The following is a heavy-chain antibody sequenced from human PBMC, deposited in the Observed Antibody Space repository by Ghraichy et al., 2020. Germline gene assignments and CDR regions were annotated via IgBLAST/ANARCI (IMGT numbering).Heavy chain of an antibody. CDR1: GFTFTDYY. CDR3: ARGGGILAARPFDY. J-gene: IGHJ4*02. CDR2: ISDSSYIK. D-gene: IGHD6-6*01. Sequence: GGSLRLSCTVSGFTFTDYYMSWVRLAPGKGLEWISYISDSSYIKGYANSVKGRFTVSRDNSNNSMFLQISNLRPEDTAIYYCARGGGILAARPFDYWGQGAMVTVSS. V-gene: IGHV3-11*01.